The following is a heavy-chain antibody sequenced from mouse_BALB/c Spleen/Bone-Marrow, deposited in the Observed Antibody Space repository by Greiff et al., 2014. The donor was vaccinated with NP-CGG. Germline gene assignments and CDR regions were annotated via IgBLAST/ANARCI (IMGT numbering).Heavy chain of an antibody. CDR3: DRKSYYYGKGAMDY. CDR1: GLSLTDYG. V-gene: IGHV2-2*02. D-gene: IGHD1-1*01. Sequence: VMLVESGPGLVQPSQSLSITCTVSGLSLTDYGVHWVRQSPGKGLEWLGVIWSGGNTDYNAAFISRLRISKDNSKSQVFFKMNSLQANDTAIYYCDRKSYYYGKGAMDYWGQGTSVTVSS. J-gene: IGHJ4*01. CDR2: IWSGGNT.